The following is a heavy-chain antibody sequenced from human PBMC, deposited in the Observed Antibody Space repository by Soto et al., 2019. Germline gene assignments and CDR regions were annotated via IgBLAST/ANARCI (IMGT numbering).Heavy chain of an antibody. J-gene: IGHJ5*02. CDR2: IIPIFGTA. Sequence: QVQLVQSGAEVKKPGSSVKVSCKASGGTFSSYAISWVRQAPGQGLEWMGGIIPIFGTANYAQKLQGRVTITADESTSTAYMELSSLRSEDTAVDYCARVLEYCSSSGGSWWFDPWGQGTLVTVSS. CDR3: ARVLEYCSSSGGSWWFDP. V-gene: IGHV1-69*12. D-gene: IGHD6-6*01. CDR1: GGTFSSYA.